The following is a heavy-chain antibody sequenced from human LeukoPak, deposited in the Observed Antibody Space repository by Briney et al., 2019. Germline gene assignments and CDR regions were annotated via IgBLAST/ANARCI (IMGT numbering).Heavy chain of an antibody. J-gene: IGHJ4*02. D-gene: IGHD3-22*01. V-gene: IGHV4-39*01. CDR3: ARLGATMIVVIDY. CDR1: GGSISSSSYY. Sequence: SETLSLTCTVSGGSISSSSYYWGWIRQPPGKGLEWIGSIYYSGSTYYNPSLKSRVTISVDTSKNQFSLKLSSVTAADTAVYYCARLGATMIVVIDYWGQGTLVTVSS. CDR2: IYYSGST.